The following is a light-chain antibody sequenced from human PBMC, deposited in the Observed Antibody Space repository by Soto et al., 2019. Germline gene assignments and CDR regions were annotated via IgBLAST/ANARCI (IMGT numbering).Light chain of an antibody. J-gene: IGKJ1*01. Sequence: DIQMTQSPSSLSASVGDRVAITCRASQSVSTSLNWYQQKPGKAPKLLIYAASSLQSGVPSRFSGSGSGTDFTLTISSLQPEDFATYYCQQYYSYWTFGQGTKVDIK. CDR2: AAS. V-gene: IGKV1-39*01. CDR3: QQYYSYWT. CDR1: QSVSTS.